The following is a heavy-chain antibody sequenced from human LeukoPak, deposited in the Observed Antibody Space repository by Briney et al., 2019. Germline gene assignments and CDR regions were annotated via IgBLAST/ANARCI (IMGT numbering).Heavy chain of an antibody. CDR3: ARVGYALPYKFDY. CDR1: GFTFSNYW. V-gene: IGHV3-74*01. CDR2: INSDGSST. J-gene: IGHJ4*02. Sequence: GGSLRLSCAASGFTFSNYWMHWVRQAPGKGLVWVSRINSDGSSTSYADSVKGRFTISRDNAKNTLYLQMNSLRAEDTAVYYCARVGYALPYKFDYWGQGTLVTVSS. D-gene: IGHD2-2*01.